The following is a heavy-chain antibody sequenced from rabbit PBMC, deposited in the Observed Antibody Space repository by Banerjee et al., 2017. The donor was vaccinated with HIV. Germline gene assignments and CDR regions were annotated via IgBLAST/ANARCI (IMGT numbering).Heavy chain of an antibody. Sequence: QEQLEESGGDLVQPGGSLKLSCKASGFDFSSYGVSWVRQAPGKGLEWIACINTSSGSTVYATWAKGRFTISRTSSTTVALQMTSLTAADTATYFCARDLAGVIGWNFGLRGPGTLVTVS. CDR1: GFDFSSYG. J-gene: IGHJ6*01. D-gene: IGHD4-1*01. CDR3: ARDLAGVIGWNFGL. V-gene: IGHV1S45*01. CDR2: INTSSGST.